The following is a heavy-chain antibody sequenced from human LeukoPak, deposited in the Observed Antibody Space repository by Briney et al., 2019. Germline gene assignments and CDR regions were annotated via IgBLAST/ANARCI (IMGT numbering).Heavy chain of an antibody. CDR1: GYTFTSYG. D-gene: IGHD2-2*01. Sequence: ASVKVSSKASGYTFTSYGISWVRQAPGQGLEWMGWISAYNGNTNYAQKLQGRVTMTTDTSTSTAYMELRSLRSDDTAVYYCARDILPIVVVPAALDYWGQGTLVTVSS. V-gene: IGHV1-18*01. CDR3: ARDILPIVVVPAALDY. J-gene: IGHJ4*02. CDR2: ISAYNGNT.